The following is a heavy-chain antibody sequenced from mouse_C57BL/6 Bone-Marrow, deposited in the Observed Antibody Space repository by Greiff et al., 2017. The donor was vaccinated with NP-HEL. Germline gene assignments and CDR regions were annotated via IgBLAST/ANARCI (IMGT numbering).Heavy chain of an antibody. CDR1: GFTFSDYY. Sequence: DVKLVESEGGLVQPGSSMKLSCTASGFTFSDYYMAWVRQVPEKGLEWVANINHDGSSTYYLDSLKSRFIISRDNAKNILYLQMSSLKSEDTATYYCARYFWYFDVWGTGTTVTVSS. V-gene: IGHV5-16*01. J-gene: IGHJ1*03. CDR2: INHDGSST. CDR3: ARYFWYFDV.